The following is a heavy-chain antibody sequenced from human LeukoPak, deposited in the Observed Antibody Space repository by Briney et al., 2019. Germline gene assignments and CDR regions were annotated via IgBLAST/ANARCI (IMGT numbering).Heavy chain of an antibody. D-gene: IGHD3-10*01. CDR2: ITSSSSTI. V-gene: IGHV3-48*02. CDR3: ARDPRASITMVRGIDY. J-gene: IGHJ4*02. Sequence: GGSLRLPCAASGFTFSTFSMTWVRQAPGKGLEWVSYITSSSSTIYYADSVKGRFTISRDNAKNSLYLQMGSLRDKDTAVYYCARDPRASITMVRGIDYWGQGTLVTVSS. CDR1: GFTFSTFS.